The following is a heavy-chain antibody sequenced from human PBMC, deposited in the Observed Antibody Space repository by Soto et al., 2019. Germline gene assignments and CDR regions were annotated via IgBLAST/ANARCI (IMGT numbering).Heavy chain of an antibody. CDR3: ARAYSSGWKGGNWFDP. CDR2: IIPIFGTA. J-gene: IGHJ5*02. CDR1: GGTFSSYA. V-gene: IGHV1-69*12. D-gene: IGHD6-19*01. Sequence: QVQLVQSGAEVKKPGSSVKVSCKASGGTFSSYAISWVRHAPGQGLEWMGGIIPIFGTANYAQKFQGRVTITADESTSTAYMELSSLRSEDTAVYYCARAYSSGWKGGNWFDPWGQGTLVTVSS.